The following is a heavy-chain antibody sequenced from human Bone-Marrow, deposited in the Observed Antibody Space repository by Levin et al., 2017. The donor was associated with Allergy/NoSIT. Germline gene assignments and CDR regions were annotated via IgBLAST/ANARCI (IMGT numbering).Heavy chain of an antibody. CDR1: GDSIRSNNFF. Sequence: SETLSLTCIVSGDSIRSNNFFWGWIRQPPGKGLQWIGYVYYGGTTFFNPSLESPVSMSADTSNNHLSLKLKSVTAADTAVYYCARGRGGYKYRFDYWGQGTLVTVSS. V-gene: IGHV4-39*07. CDR2: VYYGGTT. CDR3: ARGRGGYKYRFDY. J-gene: IGHJ4*02. D-gene: IGHD5-24*01.